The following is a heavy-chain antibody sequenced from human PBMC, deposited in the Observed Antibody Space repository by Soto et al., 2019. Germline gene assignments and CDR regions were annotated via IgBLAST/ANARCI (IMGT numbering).Heavy chain of an antibody. D-gene: IGHD4-17*01. V-gene: IGHV5-51*01. CDR1: RYSFTTYW. J-gene: IGHJ3*02. CDR3: ARRSSGNYGDYGHGDDFEI. Sequence: GESLKISGKACRYSFTTYWIGWVRQISGKGLDWMWIIYPGDSDARYSPSFQGQVTISADKSISTAYLQWSSVKASDTAMYYCARRSSGNYGDYGHGDDFEIWGQGTMVTVSS. CDR2: IYPGDSDA.